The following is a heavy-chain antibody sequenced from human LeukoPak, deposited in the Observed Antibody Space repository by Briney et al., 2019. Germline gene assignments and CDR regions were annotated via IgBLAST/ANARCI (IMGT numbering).Heavy chain of an antibody. Sequence: ASVKVSCEASGFTLTDYGVTWVRQAPGQGLEWMGWIIGNNGNTNYAEKFQGRVTMTTDTSTSTAYMDLRNLRSDDTVMYYCARAGWCSGGSCYPGAFDFWGQGTMVTVS. J-gene: IGHJ3*01. CDR1: GFTLTDYG. CDR3: ARAGWCSGGSCYPGAFDF. D-gene: IGHD2-15*01. V-gene: IGHV1-18*01. CDR2: IIGNNGNT.